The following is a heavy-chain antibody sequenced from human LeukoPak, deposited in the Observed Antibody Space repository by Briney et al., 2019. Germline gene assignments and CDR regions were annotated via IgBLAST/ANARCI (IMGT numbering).Heavy chain of an antibody. CDR3: ARGKDYYDSSGYYLGYYFDY. D-gene: IGHD3-22*01. CDR1: GYTFTGYY. Sequence: GGSVKVSCKASGYTFTGYYMHWVRQAPGQGLEWMGRINPNSGGTNYAQKFQGRVTMTRDTSISTAYMELSRLRSDDTAVYYCARGKDYYDSSGYYLGYYFDYWGQGTLVTVSS. V-gene: IGHV1-2*06. CDR2: INPNSGGT. J-gene: IGHJ4*02.